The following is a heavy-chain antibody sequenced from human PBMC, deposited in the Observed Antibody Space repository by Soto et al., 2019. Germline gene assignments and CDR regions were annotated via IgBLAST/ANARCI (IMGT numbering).Heavy chain of an antibody. V-gene: IGHV1-18*01. J-gene: IGHJ4*02. CDR3: ARDPPPPDY. CDR1: GFTFASYA. Sequence: QVQLVQSGAEVKKPGASVKVSCKASGFTFASYAISWMRQAPGQGLEWMGWINAYNGNTHYAQKLQGRVTLTTDTSTSTAYMELRSMRSDDTAVYYSARDPPPPDYWGQGTLVTVSS. CDR2: INAYNGNT.